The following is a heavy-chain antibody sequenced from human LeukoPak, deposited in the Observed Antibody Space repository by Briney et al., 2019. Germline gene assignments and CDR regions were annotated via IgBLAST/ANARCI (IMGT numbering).Heavy chain of an antibody. J-gene: IGHJ4*02. Sequence: ASVKVSCKASGYTFTRYGISWVRQAPGQGLEWMGWLSIDNGDTNYAQKFQGRVTMTTDTSTTTAHMELRSLTSDDTAIYYCARHGGIGPKRDYFDYWGPGTLVTVSS. CDR3: ARHGGIGPKRDYFDY. D-gene: IGHD3-16*01. V-gene: IGHV1-18*01. CDR2: LSIDNGDT. CDR1: GYTFTRYG.